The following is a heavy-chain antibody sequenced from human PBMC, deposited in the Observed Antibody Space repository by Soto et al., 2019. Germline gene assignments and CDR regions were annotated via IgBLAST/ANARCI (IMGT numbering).Heavy chain of an antibody. J-gene: IGHJ6*02. CDR3: ARHNARLKIGANYYYIVAL. Sequence: QVQLVQSGAEVKKPGSSVKVSCKASGGTFSSYAISWVRQAPGQGLGWMGGIMPIFRTPDYAQKFQGRVTITADESTITAYMELRSLTSHDPGVYYCARHNARLKIGANYYYIVALWGPGNTVTVSS. CDR1: GGTFSSYA. V-gene: IGHV1-69*12. D-gene: IGHD6-25*01. CDR2: IMPIFRTP.